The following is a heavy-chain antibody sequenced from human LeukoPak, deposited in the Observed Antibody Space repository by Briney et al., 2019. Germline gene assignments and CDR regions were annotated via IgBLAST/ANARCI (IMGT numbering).Heavy chain of an antibody. J-gene: IGHJ4*02. CDR1: GYTFTSYY. V-gene: IGHV1-46*01. CDR3: ARDRRSRELRY. CDR2: INPSGGST. Sequence: GASVRVSCKASGYTFTSYYMHWVRQAPGQGLEWMGIINPSGGSTSYAQKFQGRVTMTRDTSTSTVYMEPSSLRSEDTAVYYCARDRRSRELRYWGQGTLVTVSS. D-gene: IGHD1-26*01.